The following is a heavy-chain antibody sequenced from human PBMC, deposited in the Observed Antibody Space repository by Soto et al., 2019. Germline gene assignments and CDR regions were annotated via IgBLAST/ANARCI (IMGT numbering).Heavy chain of an antibody. D-gene: IGHD6-19*01. V-gene: IGHV3-23*01. Sequence: EVPLLESGGGLVQPGGSLRLSCAASGFTFSSYAMSWVRQAPGPGLEWVSAISGSGGSTYYADSVKGRFTISRDNSKNTLFLQMNSLRAEDTAVYYCAKALEGFGWDWFDPWGQGTLVTVSS. J-gene: IGHJ5*02. CDR3: AKALEGFGWDWFDP. CDR2: ISGSGGST. CDR1: GFTFSSYA.